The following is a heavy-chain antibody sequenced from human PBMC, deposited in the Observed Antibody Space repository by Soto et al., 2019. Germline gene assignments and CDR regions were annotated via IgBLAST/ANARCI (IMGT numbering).Heavy chain of an antibody. Sequence: QVQLVESGGGVVQPGRSLRLSCAASGCTFSSYGMHWVRQAPGKGLEWVAVIWYDGSNKYYAESVKGRFTISRDNSKNTLYLQMNSLRAEDTAVYYCARDSHVGSGWQLTADYWGQGTLVTVSS. CDR2: IWYDGSNK. V-gene: IGHV3-33*01. D-gene: IGHD6-19*01. CDR3: ARDSHVGSGWQLTADY. J-gene: IGHJ4*02. CDR1: GCTFSSYG.